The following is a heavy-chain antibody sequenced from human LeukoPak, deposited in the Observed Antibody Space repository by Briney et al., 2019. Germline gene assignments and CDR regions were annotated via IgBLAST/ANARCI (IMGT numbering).Heavy chain of an antibody. CDR2: IYQTVST. Sequence: TPSETLSLTCAVSGGSLGSGGYAWSWIRQPPGKGLEWIGYIYQTVSTYYNPSLKSRVTISVDRSKNQFSLEVTSVTAADTAVYYCVRGTLKNWFDPWGQGTLVTVSS. J-gene: IGHJ5*02. V-gene: IGHV4-30-2*01. CDR1: GGSLGSGGYA. CDR3: VRGTLKNWFDP.